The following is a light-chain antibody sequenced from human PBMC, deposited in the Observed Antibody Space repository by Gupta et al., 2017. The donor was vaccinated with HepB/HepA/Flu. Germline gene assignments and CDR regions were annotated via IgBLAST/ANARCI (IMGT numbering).Light chain of an antibody. V-gene: IGKV1-39*01. CDR1: QSISNY. J-gene: IGKJ1*01. Sequence: DIQMTQSPSSLSASVGDRVTITCRASQSISNYLNWYQQEPGKAPKLLIYAASSLQSGVPSRFSGSGSGTDFTLTIRSLQPEDLATYYCQQNYRTPRTFGQGTKVEIK. CDR2: AAS. CDR3: QQNYRTPRT.